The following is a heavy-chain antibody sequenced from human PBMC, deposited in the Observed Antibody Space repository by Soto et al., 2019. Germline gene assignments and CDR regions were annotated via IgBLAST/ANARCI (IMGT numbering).Heavy chain of an antibody. CDR2: IYSSGNT. D-gene: IGHD3-3*01. J-gene: IGHJ5*02. CDR3: ARGQRFSDWFDP. CDR1: GGTISCYY. Sequence: SETLSLTCSVSGGTISCYYWTWIRQPAGKGLEWIGRIYSSGNTKYNPPLQSRVTMSLDTSNNQFSLRLTSVTAADTAVYYCARGQRFSDWFDPWGQGTLVTVSS. V-gene: IGHV4-4*07.